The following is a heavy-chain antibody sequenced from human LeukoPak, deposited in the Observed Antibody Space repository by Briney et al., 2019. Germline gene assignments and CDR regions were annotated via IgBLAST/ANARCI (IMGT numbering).Heavy chain of an antibody. CDR1: GFTFSSYG. Sequence: GGSLRLSCAASGFTFSSYGMRWVRQAPGTGLEWVAVISYDGSNKYYADSVKGRFTVSRDNSKNTLYLQMNSLRGEDTAVYYCAKVGLRGVFDYWGQGTLVTVSS. V-gene: IGHV3-30*18. J-gene: IGHJ4*02. CDR2: ISYDGSNK. CDR3: AKVGLRGVFDY. D-gene: IGHD3-10*01.